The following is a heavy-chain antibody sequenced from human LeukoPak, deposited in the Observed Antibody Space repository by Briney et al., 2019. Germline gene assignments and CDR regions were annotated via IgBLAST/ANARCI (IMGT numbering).Heavy chain of an antibody. CDR2: VQISENN. Sequence: PSETLSLTCTVSGGYISDYYWTWIRQSAGKGLEWIGRVQISENNNYNPSLKSRVTLSLDTSKNQFSLKLRSVTAADTAVYYCARDPTTVVTLPYYFDDWGQGTLVTVSS. CDR1: GGYISDYY. D-gene: IGHD4-23*01. CDR3: ARDPTTVVTLPYYFDD. V-gene: IGHV4-4*07. J-gene: IGHJ4*02.